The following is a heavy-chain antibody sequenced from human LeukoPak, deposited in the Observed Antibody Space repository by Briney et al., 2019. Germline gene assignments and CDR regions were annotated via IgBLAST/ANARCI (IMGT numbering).Heavy chain of an antibody. V-gene: IGHV6-1*01. J-gene: IGHJ4*02. D-gene: IGHD5-24*01. CDR3: TRGWLQSGFDY. CDR2: TYDKSNWYN. Sequence: SQTLSLTCAISGDSVSTNSGGWNWIRQSPSRGLEWLGRTYDKSNWYNDYAVSVKSRITINPDTSKNQFSLQLNSVTPEDTAVYYCTRGWLQSGFDYWGQGTLVTVSS. CDR1: GDSVSTNSGG.